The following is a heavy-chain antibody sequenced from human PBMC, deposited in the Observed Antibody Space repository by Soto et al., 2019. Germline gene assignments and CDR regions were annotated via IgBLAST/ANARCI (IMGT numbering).Heavy chain of an antibody. CDR3: ARDLARDIVVVVAAARVGMDV. Sequence: ASVKVSCKASGYTFTSYYMHWVRQAPGQGLEWMGIINPSGGSTSYTQKFQGRVTMTRDTSTSTVYMELSSLRSEDTAVYYCARDLARDIVVVVAAARVGMDVWGQGTTVTVSS. V-gene: IGHV1-46*01. CDR1: GYTFTSYY. CDR2: INPSGGST. D-gene: IGHD2-15*01. J-gene: IGHJ6*02.